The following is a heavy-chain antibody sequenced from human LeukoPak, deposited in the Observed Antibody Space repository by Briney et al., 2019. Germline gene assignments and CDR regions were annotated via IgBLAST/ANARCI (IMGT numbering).Heavy chain of an antibody. CDR3: AREGGSGSYWFGFDP. D-gene: IGHD3-10*01. J-gene: IGHJ5*02. V-gene: IGHV4-4*07. CDR2: IYTSGST. Sequence: SETLSLTCTVSRGSISSYYWSCIRQPAGKGLEWIGRIYTSGSTNYNPSLKSRVTMSVDTSKNQFSLKLSSVTAADTAVYYCAREGGSGSYWFGFDPWGQGTLVTVSS. CDR1: RGSISSYY.